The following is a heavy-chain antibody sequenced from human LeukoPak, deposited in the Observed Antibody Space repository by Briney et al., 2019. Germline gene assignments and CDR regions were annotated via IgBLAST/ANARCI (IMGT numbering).Heavy chain of an antibody. CDR3: ARDNYDSSGYSDGFDI. CDR1: GFTFSSYD. V-gene: IGHV3-13*05. Sequence: GSLRLSCAASGFTFSSYDMHWVRQATGKGLEWGSAIGTAGDPYYPGSVKGRFTISRENAKNSLYLQMNSLRAGDTAVYYCARDNYDSSGYSDGFDIWGQGTVVTVSS. CDR2: IGTAGDP. D-gene: IGHD3-22*01. J-gene: IGHJ3*02.